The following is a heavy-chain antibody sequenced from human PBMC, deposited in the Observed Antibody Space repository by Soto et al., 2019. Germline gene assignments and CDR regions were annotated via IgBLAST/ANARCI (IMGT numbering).Heavy chain of an antibody. V-gene: IGHV4-31*03. CDR3: ARGYYDFWSGYSSDAFDI. Sequence: QVQLQESGPGLVKPSQTLSLTCTVSGGSIGSGGYYWSWIRQHPGKGLEWIGYIYYSGSTYYNPSLKSRVTISVDTSKNQFSLKLSSVTAADTAVYYCARGYYDFWSGYSSDAFDIWGQGTMVTVSS. CDR1: GGSIGSGGYY. D-gene: IGHD3-3*01. J-gene: IGHJ3*02. CDR2: IYYSGST.